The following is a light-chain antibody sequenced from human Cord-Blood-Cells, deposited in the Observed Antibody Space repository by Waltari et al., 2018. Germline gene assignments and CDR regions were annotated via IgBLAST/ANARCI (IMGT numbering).Light chain of an antibody. CDR3: QSADSSGTYPYVV. CDR1: ALPKQY. V-gene: IGLV3-25*02. Sequence: SYELPQPPSVSVSPGQTARITCSGDALPKQYAYWYTQKPGQAPVLVIYKDRERPSGIPERFSGSSSGTTVTLTISGVQAEDEADYYCQSADSSGTYPYVVFGGGTKLTVL. CDR2: KDR. J-gene: IGLJ2*01.